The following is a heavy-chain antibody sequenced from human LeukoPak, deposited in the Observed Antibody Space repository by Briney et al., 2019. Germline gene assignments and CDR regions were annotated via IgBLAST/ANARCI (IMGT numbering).Heavy chain of an antibody. J-gene: IGHJ4*02. V-gene: IGHV3-74*03. D-gene: IGHD2-21*01. CDR2: IYSDVRRI. CDR1: GFTFSDYW. Sequence: GGSLRLSCAASGFTFSDYWMHWVRQAPGKGLEWVARIYSDVRRIKYADSVKGRFTISRDNAKNTLYLQMNALRVEDAAVYYCATSPVISRDWGQGTLVTVSS. CDR3: ATSPVISRD.